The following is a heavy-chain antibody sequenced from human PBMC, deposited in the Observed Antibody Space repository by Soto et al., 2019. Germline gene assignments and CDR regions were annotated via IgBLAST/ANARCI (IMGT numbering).Heavy chain of an antibody. CDR1: GFTFSSYG. CDR2: ISYDGSNK. D-gene: IGHD3-10*01. CDR3: AKDSLWRMTMVRGVMVGAFDI. J-gene: IGHJ3*02. V-gene: IGHV3-30*18. Sequence: GGSLRLSCAASGFTFSSYGMHWVRQAPGKGLEWVAVISYDGSNKYYADSVKGRFTISRDNSKNTLYLQMNSLRAEDTAVYYCAKDSLWRMTMVRGVMVGAFDIWGQGTMVTVSS.